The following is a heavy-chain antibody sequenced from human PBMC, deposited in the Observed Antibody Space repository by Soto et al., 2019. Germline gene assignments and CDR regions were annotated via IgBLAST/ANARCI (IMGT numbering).Heavy chain of an antibody. CDR2: ILSDYNT. Sequence: EVQLLESGGGLVQPGGSLTLSCAASGFTFSDYTMSWVRQAPGKVLESISVILSDYNTYYAGSVRGRFTISRDNSKNTLYLEMNSLRAEDTDVYYCTRRTSGYFGYWGQGALVTVSS. V-gene: IGHV3-23*03. CDR3: TRRTSGYFGY. CDR1: GFTFSDYT. D-gene: IGHD2-15*01. J-gene: IGHJ4*02.